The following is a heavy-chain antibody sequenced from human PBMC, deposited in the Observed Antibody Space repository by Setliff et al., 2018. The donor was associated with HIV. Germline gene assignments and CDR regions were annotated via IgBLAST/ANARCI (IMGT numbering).Heavy chain of an antibody. CDR3: ALANIVSTARWNH. CDR2: INYNNGDT. D-gene: IGHD1-1*01. J-gene: IGHJ4*02. CDR1: GYIFSAYY. V-gene: IGHV1-2*02. Sequence: GASVKVSCKTSGYIFSAYYVHWLRRAPGQGLEWMGWINYNNGDTKYAERFQGRVTMTRDTSISTVYMDLNRLTSDDTDVYYCALANIVSTARWNHWGRGTLVTVSS.